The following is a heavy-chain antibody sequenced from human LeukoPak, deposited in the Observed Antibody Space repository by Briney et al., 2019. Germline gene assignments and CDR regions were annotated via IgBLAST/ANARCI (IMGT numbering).Heavy chain of an antibody. V-gene: IGHV3-21*01. CDR3: ARTDGDYDY. CDR1: GFGFSVYW. J-gene: IGHJ4*02. Sequence: PGGSLRLSCAASGFGFSVYWMHWVRQAPGKGLEWVSSISTSSSYMYYADSVKGRFTISRDNAKNSLYLQMSSLRPEDTAVYYCARTDGDYDYWGQGTLVTVSS. CDR2: ISTSSSYM. D-gene: IGHD4-17*01.